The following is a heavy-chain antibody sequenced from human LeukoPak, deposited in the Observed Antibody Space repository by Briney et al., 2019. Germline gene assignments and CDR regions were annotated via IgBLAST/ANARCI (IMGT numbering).Heavy chain of an antibody. CDR2: INPNGGST. CDR1: GYTFTSYY. Sequence: ASVKVSCKASGYTFTSYYVHWVRQAPGQGLEWMGIINPNGGSTNYAQKFQGRVTMTRDTSTSTVYTELSSLRSEDTAVYYCARDDITAAAGYWGQGTLSPSPQ. D-gene: IGHD6-25*01. J-gene: IGHJ4*02. CDR3: ARDDITAAAGY. V-gene: IGHV1-46*01.